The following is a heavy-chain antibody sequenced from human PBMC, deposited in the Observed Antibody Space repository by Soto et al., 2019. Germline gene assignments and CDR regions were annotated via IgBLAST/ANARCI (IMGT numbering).Heavy chain of an antibody. CDR2: IYPADSDT. CDR1: GYSFTNYW. Sequence: GESLKISCKGSGYSFTNYWIGWVRQMPGKGLEWMGVIYPADSDTRYSPSFQGQVTISVDNSIDTAYLEWTTLRASDSAMYYCARHSLATQPGDYWGQGTRVTVSS. J-gene: IGHJ4*02. CDR3: ARHSLATQPGDY. V-gene: IGHV5-51*01. D-gene: IGHD5-12*01.